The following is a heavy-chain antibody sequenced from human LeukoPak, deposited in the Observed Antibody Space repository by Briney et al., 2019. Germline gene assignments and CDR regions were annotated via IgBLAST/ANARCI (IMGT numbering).Heavy chain of an antibody. CDR3: ARLESHGLWYRSDWYYCDY. V-gene: IGHV4-34*01. D-gene: IGHD6-19*01. CDR1: GGSFSGYY. J-gene: IGHJ4*02. Sequence: SETLSLTCAVYGGSFSGYYWSWIRQPPGKGLEWIGEINHSGSTNYNPSLKSRVTISVDTSKNQFSLKLSSVTAADTAVYYCARLESHGLWYRSDWYYCDYWGQGTLVTGSS. CDR2: INHSGST.